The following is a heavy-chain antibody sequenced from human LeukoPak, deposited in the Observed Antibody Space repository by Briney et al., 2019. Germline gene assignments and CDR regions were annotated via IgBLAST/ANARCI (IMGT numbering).Heavy chain of an antibody. Sequence: GGSLRLSCAASGFTFSSYSMNWVRQAPGKGLEWVSSISSSSSYIYYADSVKGRFTISRDNAKNSLYLQMNSLRAEDTAVYYCARVETARGIAAAGTYYYMDVWGKGTTVTVSS. CDR2: ISSSSSYI. CDR1: GFTFSSYS. J-gene: IGHJ6*03. V-gene: IGHV3-21*01. CDR3: ARVETARGIAAAGTYYYMDV. D-gene: IGHD6-13*01.